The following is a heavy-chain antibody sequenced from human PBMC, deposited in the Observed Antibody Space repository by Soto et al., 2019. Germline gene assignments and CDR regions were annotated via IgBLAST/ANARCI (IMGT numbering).Heavy chain of an antibody. Sequence: SETLSLTCTVSGGSISSGDYYWSWIRQPPGKGLEWIGYIYYSGSTYYNPSLKSRVTISVDTSKNQFSLKLSSVTAADTAVYYCARGLYYGDYYFAYWGQGTLVTVSS. CDR2: IYYSGST. D-gene: IGHD4-17*01. V-gene: IGHV4-30-4*01. CDR1: GGSISSGDYY. CDR3: ARGLYYGDYYFAY. J-gene: IGHJ4*02.